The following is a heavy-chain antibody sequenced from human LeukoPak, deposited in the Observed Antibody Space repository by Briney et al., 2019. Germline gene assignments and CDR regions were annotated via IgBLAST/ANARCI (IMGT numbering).Heavy chain of an antibody. CDR2: ISAYNGNT. CDR3: ARQTGGVWFGDNWFDP. D-gene: IGHD3-10*01. CDR1: GYTFTSYG. J-gene: IGHJ5*02. V-gene: IGHV1-18*01. Sequence: ASVKVSCKASGYTFTSYGISWVRQAPGQGLEWMGWISAYNGNTNYAQKLQGRVTMTTDTSTSTAYMELRSLRSDDTAVYYCARQTGGVWFGDNWFDPWGQGTLVTVSP.